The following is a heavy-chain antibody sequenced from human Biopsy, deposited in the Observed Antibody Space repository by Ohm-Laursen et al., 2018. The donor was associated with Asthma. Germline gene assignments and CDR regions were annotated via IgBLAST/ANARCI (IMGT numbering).Heavy chain of an antibody. CDR1: GFNFRSYG. Sequence: SLRLSCAASGFNFRSYGMHWVRQAPGKGLEWVADISYDGTNQYYADSVKGRFTISRDNSKNTLYLQMNSLSAEDTAMYYCARAYSSGWSRGMDVWGQGTAVTVSS. D-gene: IGHD6-19*01. J-gene: IGHJ6*02. CDR2: ISYDGTNQ. CDR3: ARAYSSGWSRGMDV. V-gene: IGHV3-30*03.